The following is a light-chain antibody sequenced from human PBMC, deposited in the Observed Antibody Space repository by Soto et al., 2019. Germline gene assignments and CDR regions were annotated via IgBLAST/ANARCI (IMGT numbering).Light chain of an antibody. CDR3: VQGLQAPYT. CDR1: QSLLYSNGHTY. V-gene: IGKV2-28*01. J-gene: IGKJ2*01. CDR2: LGS. Sequence: DIVMTQSPLSLPVTPGEPASISCRTSQSLLYSNGHTYLAWYLQKPGQSPQLLIYLGSTRASGVPDRFSGSGSGTDFTLKISRVEAEDVGVYYCVQGLQAPYTFGQGTKLEIK.